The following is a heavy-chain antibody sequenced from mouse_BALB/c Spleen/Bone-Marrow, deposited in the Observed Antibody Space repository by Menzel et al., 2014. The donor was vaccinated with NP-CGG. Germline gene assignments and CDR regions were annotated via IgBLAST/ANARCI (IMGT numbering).Heavy chain of an antibody. CDR1: GYTFTSYR. CDR2: ILPGSGIT. J-gene: IGHJ3*01. CDR3: ARSPY. Sequence: QVQLQQSGAELMKPGASVKLSCQATGYTFTSYRIEWVQQRPGHGLEWVGEILPGSGITNYKEKFKGKATFTADTSSNTAYVQLSSLSSEDSAGYYYARSPYWGQGTLVTVSS. V-gene: IGHV1-9*01.